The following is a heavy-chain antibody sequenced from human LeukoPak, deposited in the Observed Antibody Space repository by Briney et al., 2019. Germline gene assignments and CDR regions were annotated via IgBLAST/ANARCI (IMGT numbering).Heavy chain of an antibody. CDR2: IYYSGST. D-gene: IGHD4-23*01. J-gene: IGHJ4*02. CDR3: ARHSDYGGAIDY. CDR1: GGSISSYY. V-gene: IGHV4-59*01. Sequence: PSETLSLTCTVSGGSISSYYWSWIRQPPGKGLEWIGYIYYSGSTNYNPSLKSRVTISVDTSKNQFSLKLSSVTAADTAVYYCARHSDYGGAIDYWGKGTLVTVSS.